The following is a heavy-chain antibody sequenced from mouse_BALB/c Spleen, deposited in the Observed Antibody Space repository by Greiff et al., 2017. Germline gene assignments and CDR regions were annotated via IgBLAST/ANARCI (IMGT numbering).Heavy chain of an antibody. D-gene: IGHD2-1*01. V-gene: IGHV1S127*01. J-gene: IGHJ4*01. CDR1: GYTFTSYW. Sequence: VQLQQPGAELVKPGASVKMSCKASGYTFTSYWMHWVKQRPGQGLEWIGVIDPSDSYTSYNQKFKGKATLTVDTSSSTAYMQLSSLTSEDSAVYYCTCNYYAMDYWGQGTSVTVSS. CDR2: IDPSDSYT. CDR3: TCNYYAMDY.